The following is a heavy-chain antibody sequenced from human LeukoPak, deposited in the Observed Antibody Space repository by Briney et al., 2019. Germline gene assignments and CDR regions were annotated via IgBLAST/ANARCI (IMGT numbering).Heavy chain of an antibody. J-gene: IGHJ4*02. D-gene: IGHD3-22*01. CDR2: IYYSGST. CDR1: GGSISSYY. Sequence: SETLSLTCTVSGGSISSYYWSWIRQPPGKGLEWIGYIYYSGSTNYNPSLKSRVTISVDTSKNQFSLKLSSVTAADTAVYYRARGSMVDYFDSSGYYNYWGQGALVTVSS. CDR3: ARGSMVDYFDSSGYYNY. V-gene: IGHV4-59*01.